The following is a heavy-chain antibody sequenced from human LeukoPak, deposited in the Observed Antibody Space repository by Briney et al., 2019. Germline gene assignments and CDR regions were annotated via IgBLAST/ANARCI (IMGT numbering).Heavy chain of an antibody. D-gene: IGHD6-19*01. Sequence: PGRSLRLSCAASGFTFSGYGIHWVRQAPGKGLEWVAVIWYDGNNEYYADSVKGRFTISRDNSKNTLYLQMNSLRVEDTAVYYCAKGIAVAGTYYIDYWGRGTLVTVSS. CDR2: IWYDGNNE. J-gene: IGHJ4*02. CDR1: GFTFSGYG. CDR3: AKGIAVAGTYYIDY. V-gene: IGHV3-33*06.